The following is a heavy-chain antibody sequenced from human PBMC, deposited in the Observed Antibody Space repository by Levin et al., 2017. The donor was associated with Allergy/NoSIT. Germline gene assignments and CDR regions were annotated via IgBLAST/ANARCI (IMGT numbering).Heavy chain of an antibody. CDR3: ARDTGGWYFDR. D-gene: IGHD3-16*01. J-gene: IGHJ5*02. Sequence: SQTLSLTCTVSGSTTRLFYWNWIRQTPGKGLEWIGYINYSGSTKYNPSLKSRVTISLDKSKNQFSLLLTSVTAADTAVYYCARDTGGWYFDRWGQGTLVTVAS. CDR1: GSTTRLFY. V-gene: IGHV4-59*01. CDR2: INYSGST.